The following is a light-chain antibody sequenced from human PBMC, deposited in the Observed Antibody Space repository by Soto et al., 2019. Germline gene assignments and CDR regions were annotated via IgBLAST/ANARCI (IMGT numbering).Light chain of an antibody. J-gene: IGLJ1*01. V-gene: IGLV2-14*03. CDR3: FSSSTKTSSHV. CDR1: SSDLGTYNY. CDR2: DVR. Sequence: QSALTQPASVSGSPGQSITISCTGTSSDLGTYNYVSWYQQYPDKAPKLIIYDVRNRPSEVSDRFSGSKSGDTASLIISGLQAEDEADYYCFSSSTKTSSHVLGTGTKLTVL.